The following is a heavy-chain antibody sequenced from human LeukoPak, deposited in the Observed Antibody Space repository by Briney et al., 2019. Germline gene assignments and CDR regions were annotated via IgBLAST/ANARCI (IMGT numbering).Heavy chain of an antibody. D-gene: IGHD3-16*01. V-gene: IGHV4-59*01. J-gene: IGHJ5*02. CDR2: IYYSGST. CDR1: GGSISSYC. CDR3: ARHYGP. Sequence: SETLSLTCTVSGGSISSYCWSWIQQSPGKGLEWIGYIYYSGSTNYNPSLKSRVTISVDTSKNQVSLKVSSVTAADTVVYYCARHYGPWGQGTLVTVSS.